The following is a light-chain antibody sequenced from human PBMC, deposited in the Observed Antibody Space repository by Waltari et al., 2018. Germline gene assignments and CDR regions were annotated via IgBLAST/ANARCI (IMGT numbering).Light chain of an antibody. CDR3: SSYAGNYIYV. Sequence: QSALTQPPPASGSPGQSVTISCTGPIGDIGTYDHVSWYQQHPGKAPKVIVYAVTKRPSGVPDRFSGAKSGDTAFLTVSGLQAEDEADYYCSSYAGNYIYVFGTGTEVTVL. CDR1: IGDIGTYDH. J-gene: IGLJ1*01. CDR2: AVT. V-gene: IGLV2-8*01.